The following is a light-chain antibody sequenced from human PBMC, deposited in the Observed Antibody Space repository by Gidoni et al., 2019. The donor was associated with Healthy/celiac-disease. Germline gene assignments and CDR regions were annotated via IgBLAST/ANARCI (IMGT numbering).Light chain of an antibody. CDR3: QQRSNWLLT. Sequence: IVLSQSSATLSLYTGERSNLSCNASQSVRSYLAWYQQKPCQVPSLLIYDASNSATGIPARFSGSVSGTDFTLAISSLEPEDFAVYYCQQRSNWLLTFXGXTKVEIK. J-gene: IGKJ4*01. V-gene: IGKV3-11*01. CDR1: QSVRSY. CDR2: DAS.